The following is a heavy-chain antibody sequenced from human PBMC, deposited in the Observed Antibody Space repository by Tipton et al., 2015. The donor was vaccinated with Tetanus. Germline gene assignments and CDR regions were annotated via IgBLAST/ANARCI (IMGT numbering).Heavy chain of an antibody. CDR1: GGSINPYY. J-gene: IGHJ6*02. Sequence: LRLSCSVSGGSINPYYWSWIRQPPGKGLEWIGNIYSSGSTFSNPSLKSRLTMSVDTSESQFSLKLRSVTAADTAIYYCARGPGPANYYGLDVWGQGTAVTVSS. CDR3: ARGPGPANYYGLDV. CDR2: IYSSGST. D-gene: IGHD2-2*01. V-gene: IGHV4-59*12.